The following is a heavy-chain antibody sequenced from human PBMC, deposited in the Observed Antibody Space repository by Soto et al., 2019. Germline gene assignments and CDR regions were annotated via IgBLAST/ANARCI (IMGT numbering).Heavy chain of an antibody. Sequence: PGGSLRLSCAASGFTVSSNYMTWVRLAPGKGLEWVSLVYSGGATHYAASVKGRFTISTHSSQNTLFLQMNSLRTEDTATYYCVRGRYGSEIHWGQGTKVTVSS. CDR3: VRGRYGSEIH. CDR1: GFTVSSNY. CDR2: VYSGGAT. V-gene: IGHV3-53*04. D-gene: IGHD3-10*01. J-gene: IGHJ4*02.